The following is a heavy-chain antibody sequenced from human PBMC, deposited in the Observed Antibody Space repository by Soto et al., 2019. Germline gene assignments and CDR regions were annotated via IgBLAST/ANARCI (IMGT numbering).Heavy chain of an antibody. Sequence: GGSLRLSCAASGFTFSSYGMHWVRQAPGKGLEWVAVISYDGSNKYYADSVKGRFTISRDNSKNTLYLQMNSLRAEDTAVYYCAKDLEVRGGILQCGMDVWGQGTTVTVSS. CDR1: GFTFSSYG. CDR2: ISYDGSNK. J-gene: IGHJ6*02. V-gene: IGHV3-30*18. CDR3: AKDLEVRGGILQCGMDV. D-gene: IGHD3-10*01.